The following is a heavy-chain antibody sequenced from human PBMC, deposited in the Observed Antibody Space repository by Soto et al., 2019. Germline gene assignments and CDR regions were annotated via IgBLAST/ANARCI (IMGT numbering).Heavy chain of an antibody. CDR1: GFTFSSYW. D-gene: IGHD2-15*01. CDR2: ITRDGREK. J-gene: IGHJ4*02. CDR3: ARGGGGADY. Sequence: EVQLVESGGGLVQPGESLRLSCAASGFTFSSYWMTWVRQAPGKGLEWVASITRDGREKYYVDSVKGRFTISRDNAKNSLYLQMNSLRAGDTAVYYCARGGGGADYWGRGTLVTVSS. V-gene: IGHV3-7*01.